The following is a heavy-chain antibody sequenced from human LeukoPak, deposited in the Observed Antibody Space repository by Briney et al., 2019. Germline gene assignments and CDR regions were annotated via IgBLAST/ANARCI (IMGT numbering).Heavy chain of an antibody. CDR1: GYSISRGYY. Sequence: SETLSLTRAVSGYSISRGYYWGWIRQPPGKGLDWIEAIYRSGNTYYNPSLKSRDALSVDTSKNQFSLTVRPVTAATTPAYYCARFSDGYSLGVYYFDYWGQGTLVTVSS. CDR2: IYRSGNT. V-gene: IGHV4-38-2*01. CDR3: ARFSDGYSLGVYYFDY. J-gene: IGHJ4*02. D-gene: IGHD5-24*01.